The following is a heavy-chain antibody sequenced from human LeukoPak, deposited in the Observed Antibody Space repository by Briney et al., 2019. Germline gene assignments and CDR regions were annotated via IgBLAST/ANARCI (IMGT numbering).Heavy chain of an antibody. CDR1: GFTVSSNY. Sequence: GGSLRLSCAASGFTVSSNYKSWVRQAPGKGLEWVSVIYSGGSTYYADSVRGRFTISRHNSKNTLYLQMNSLRAEDTAVYYCARGAPPDYFDYWGQGTLVTVSS. J-gene: IGHJ4*02. CDR3: ARGAPPDYFDY. V-gene: IGHV3-53*04. CDR2: IYSGGST.